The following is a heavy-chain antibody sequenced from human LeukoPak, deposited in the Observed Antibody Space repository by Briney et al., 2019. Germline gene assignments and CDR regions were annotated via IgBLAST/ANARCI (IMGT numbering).Heavy chain of an antibody. D-gene: IGHD1-7*01. CDR1: GFTFSSYA. CDR3: AKDREGTIADYFDY. J-gene: IGHJ4*02. V-gene: IGHV3-23*01. Sequence: GGSLRLSCAASGFTFSSYAMSWVRQAPGKGLEWVSSISGSGGSTYYADSVKGRFTISRDNSKNTLYLQMNSLRGEDTAVYYCAKDREGTIADYFDYWGQGTLATVSS. CDR2: ISGSGGST.